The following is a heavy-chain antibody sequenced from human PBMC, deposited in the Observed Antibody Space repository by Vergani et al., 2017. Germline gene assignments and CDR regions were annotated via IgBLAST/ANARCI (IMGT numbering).Heavy chain of an antibody. CDR1: GYTFTDHF. V-gene: IGHV1-8*03. J-gene: IGHJ4*02. D-gene: IGHD3/OR15-3a*01. Sequence: VQLVQSGAEVKKPGSTVKMSCKVSGYTFTDHFIHWVQQAPGKGLEWMGWMNPNSGNTGYAQKFQGRVTITRNTSISTAYMELSSLRSEDTAVYYCARGSRTWGQGTLVTVSS. CDR2: MNPNSGNT. CDR3: ARGSRT.